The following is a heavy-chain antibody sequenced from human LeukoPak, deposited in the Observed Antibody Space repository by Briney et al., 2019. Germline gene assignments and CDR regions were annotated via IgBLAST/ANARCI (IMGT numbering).Heavy chain of an antibody. J-gene: IGHJ4*02. Sequence: SETLSLTCIVSGGSISNYSWSWIRQPPGEGLEWMAYIDYSVSTVYNPSLKSRETISMDASKRQFSLKLSSVTASDAAVYYCAGEDYGGYRFDFWGQGTLVTVSS. V-gene: IGHV4-59*01. CDR1: GGSISNYS. D-gene: IGHD4-23*01. CDR2: IDYSVST. CDR3: AGEDYGGYRFDF.